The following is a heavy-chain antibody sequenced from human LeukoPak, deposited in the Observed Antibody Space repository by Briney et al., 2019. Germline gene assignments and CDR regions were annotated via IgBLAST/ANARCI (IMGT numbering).Heavy chain of an antibody. V-gene: IGHV4-39*07. D-gene: IGHD5-12*01. CDR3: ARGSSSGTSGHDAFDI. Sequence: SETLSLTCTVSGGSISSRSYYWGWIRQPPGKGLEWIGSIYYSGSSYYNPSLNSRVTISVDTSKKQFSLKLTSVTAADTAVYHCARGSSSGTSGHDAFDIWGQGTMVTVSS. CDR1: GGSISSRSYY. J-gene: IGHJ3*02. CDR2: IYYSGSS.